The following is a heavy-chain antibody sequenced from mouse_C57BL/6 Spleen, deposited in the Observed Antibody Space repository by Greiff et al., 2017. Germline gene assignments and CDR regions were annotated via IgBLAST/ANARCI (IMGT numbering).Heavy chain of an antibody. CDR1: GFTFSSYA. J-gene: IGHJ3*01. CDR2: ISSGGDYI. D-gene: IGHD2-4*01. CDR3: TRDGDDYAWFAY. V-gene: IGHV5-9-1*02. Sequence: EVKLVESGEGLVKPGGSLKLSCAASGFTFSSYAMSWVRQTPEKRLEWVAYISSGGDYIYYADTVKGRFTISRDNARNTLYLQMSSLKSEDTAMXDCTRDGDDYAWFAYWGQGTLVTVSA.